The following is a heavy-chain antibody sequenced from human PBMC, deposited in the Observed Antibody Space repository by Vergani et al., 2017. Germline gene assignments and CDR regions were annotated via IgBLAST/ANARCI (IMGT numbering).Heavy chain of an antibody. D-gene: IGHD1-14*01. J-gene: IGHJ6*03. CDR3: AKDRNLYYYYYMDV. V-gene: IGHV3-23*01. CDR2: ISGSGGNT. Sequence: EVQLLESGGNLIQPGGSLRLSCGASGFTFSSYAMTWVRLAPGKGLQWVSAISGSGGNTFYTDSVKGRFTISRDNSKDTLYLQMNSLRVEDTAIYYCAKDRNLYYYYYMDVWGKGTTVTVSS. CDR1: GFTFSSYA.